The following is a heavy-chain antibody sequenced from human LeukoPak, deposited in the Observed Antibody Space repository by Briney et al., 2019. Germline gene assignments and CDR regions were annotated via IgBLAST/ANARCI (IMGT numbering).Heavy chain of an antibody. CDR1: GGSVNGYY. V-gene: IGHV4-59*02. CDR2: IYSSGDI. CDR3: ARQPPNTASFDY. J-gene: IGHJ4*02. Sequence: SETLSLTCAVSGGSVNGYYWSWIRQAPGMGLEWIGYIYSSGDINYNPSLTSRLTMSVDTSNNQVSLKLSSVTAADTAVYFCARQPPNTASFDYWGQGTLVTVSS. D-gene: IGHD2-21*02.